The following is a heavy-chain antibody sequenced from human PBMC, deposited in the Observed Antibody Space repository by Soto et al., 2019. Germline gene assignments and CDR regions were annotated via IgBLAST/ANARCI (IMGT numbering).Heavy chain of an antibody. CDR1: GFTFSRYW. V-gene: IGHV3-7*01. Sequence: GGSLRLSCAASGFTFSRYWMSWVRQAPGKGLEWVANIKQDGSEKYYVDSVKGRFTISRDNAKNSLYLQMNSLRAEDTAVYYCAREGSGSYFPPPDAFDIWGQGTMVTVSS. CDR2: IKQDGSEK. D-gene: IGHD1-26*01. J-gene: IGHJ3*02. CDR3: AREGSGSYFPPPDAFDI.